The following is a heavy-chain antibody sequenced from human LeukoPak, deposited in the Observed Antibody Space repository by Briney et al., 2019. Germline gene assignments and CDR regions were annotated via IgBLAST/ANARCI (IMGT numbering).Heavy chain of an antibody. D-gene: IGHD2-2*01. J-gene: IGHJ5*02. V-gene: IGHV6-1*01. CDR2: TYYRSTWYN. CDR1: VDSVSSNSVT. Sequence: SQTLSLTCAISVDSVSSNSVTWNWIRQSPSRGLEWLGRTYYRSTWYNDYAVSVRGRITVNPDTSKNQFSLHLNSVTPEDTAVYYCARRLTQYDCFDPWGQGILVTVSS. CDR3: ARRLTQYDCFDP.